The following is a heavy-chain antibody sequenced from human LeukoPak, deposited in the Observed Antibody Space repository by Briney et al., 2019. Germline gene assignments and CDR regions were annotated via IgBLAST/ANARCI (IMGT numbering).Heavy chain of an antibody. CDR3: ARDLGLRGYT. V-gene: IGHV3-74*01. D-gene: IGHD5-12*01. CDR1: GLTFSNSW. Sequence: GALRLSCEASGLTFSNSWMHWVRQIQGKGLVWVSLMYGVMRAISYADSVKGRFTISRDNAKNTVYLQMNSLRGEDTAVYYCARDLGLRGYTWGQGTLVTVSS. CDR2: MYGVMRAI. J-gene: IGHJ5*02.